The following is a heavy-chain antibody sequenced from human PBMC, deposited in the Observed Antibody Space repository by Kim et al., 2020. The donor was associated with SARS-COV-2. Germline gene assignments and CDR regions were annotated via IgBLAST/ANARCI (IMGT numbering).Heavy chain of an antibody. V-gene: IGHV1-24*01. CDR1: GYTLTELS. J-gene: IGHJ5*02. D-gene: IGHD3-10*01. CDR3: ATLLTCITMVQGVLFVP. CDR2: FDPEDGET. Sequence: ASVKVSCKVSGYTLTELSMHWVRQAPGKGLEWMGGFDPEDGETIYAQKFQGRVTMTKDTSTDTAYMELSSLRSEDTAVYYCATLLTCITMVQGVLFVPWGQGTLVTVSS.